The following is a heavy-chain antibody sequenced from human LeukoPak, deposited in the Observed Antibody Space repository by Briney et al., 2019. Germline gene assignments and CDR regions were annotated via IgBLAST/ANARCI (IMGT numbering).Heavy chain of an antibody. CDR1: GFTFNNYW. Sequence: GGSLRLSCAASGFTFNNYWMSWVRQAPGKGLEWVGRIKSKTDGGTTDYAAPVKGRFTISRDDSKSMLYLQMNSLKTEDTAVYYCTGGYCTGTSCPDYWGQGTLVTVSS. CDR2: IKSKTDGGTT. J-gene: IGHJ4*02. CDR3: TGGYCTGTSCPDY. V-gene: IGHV3-15*01. D-gene: IGHD2-2*01.